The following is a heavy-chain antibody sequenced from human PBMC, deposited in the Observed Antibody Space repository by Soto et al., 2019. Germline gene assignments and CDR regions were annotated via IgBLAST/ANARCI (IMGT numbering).Heavy chain of an antibody. CDR1: GYTFTSYG. V-gene: IGHV1-18*01. CDR2: ISAYNGNT. D-gene: IGHD3-3*01. Sequence: ASVKVSCKASGYTFTSYGISWVRQAPGKGLEWMGWISAYNGNTNYAQKLQGRVTMTTDTSTSTAYMELRSLRSDDTAVYYCVRVGGVYYDFWSGLDAFDIWGQGTMVTVSS. CDR3: VRVGGVYYDFWSGLDAFDI. J-gene: IGHJ3*02.